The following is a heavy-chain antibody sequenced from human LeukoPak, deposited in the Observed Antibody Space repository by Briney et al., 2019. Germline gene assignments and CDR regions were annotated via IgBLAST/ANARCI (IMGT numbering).Heavy chain of an antibody. CDR2: IYYSGST. V-gene: IGHV4-39*07. CDR1: GGSISSSSYY. J-gene: IGHJ5*02. CDR3: ARSIYYYDSSGYYYPAMWFDP. Sequence: PSQTLSLTCTVSGGSISSSSYYWGWIRQPPGKGLEWIGSIYYSGSTYYNPSLKSRVTISVDTSKNQFSLKLSSVTAADTAVYYCARSIYYYDSSGYYYPAMWFDPWGQGTLVTVSS. D-gene: IGHD3-22*01.